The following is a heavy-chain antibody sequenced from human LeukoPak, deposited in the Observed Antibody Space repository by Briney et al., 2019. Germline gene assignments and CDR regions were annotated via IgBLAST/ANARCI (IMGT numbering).Heavy chain of an antibody. J-gene: IGHJ5*02. CDR1: GFLFSRSS. CDR2: ISSSSTYI. V-gene: IGHV3-21*01. D-gene: IGHD4-17*01. CDR3: ARVVGYGDYGARPGWFDP. Sequence: GGSLRLSCAASGFLFSRSSMNWLRQVPGKGLEWVSSISSSSTYIYDADSVKGRFTISRDNAKNSLYLQMNSLRAEDTAVYYCARVVGYGDYGARPGWFDPWGQGTLVTVSS.